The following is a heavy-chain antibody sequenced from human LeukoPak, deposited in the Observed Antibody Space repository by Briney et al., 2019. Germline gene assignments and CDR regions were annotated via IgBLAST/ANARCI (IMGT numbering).Heavy chain of an antibody. CDR3: ARHAPYSGSYYPDY. D-gene: IGHD1-26*01. J-gene: IGHJ4*01. V-gene: IGHV5-51*01. CDR1: GYSFTSYW. CDR2: IYPGDSET. Sequence: GESLQISCKGSGYSFTSYWVGWVRQMPGKGLEWMGIIYPGDSETRYSPSFQGQVTISADKSISTAYLQWSSLKASDTAMYYCARHAPYSGSYYPDYWGHGTLVTVSS.